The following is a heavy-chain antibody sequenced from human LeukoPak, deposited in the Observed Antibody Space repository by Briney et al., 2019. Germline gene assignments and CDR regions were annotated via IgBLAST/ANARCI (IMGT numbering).Heavy chain of an antibody. CDR3: ARRGPGADFWRGYWN. V-gene: IGHV4-39*01. Sequence: SETLSLTCTVSGGSISSSSYYWGWIRQPPGKGLEWIGSIYYSGSTYYNPSLKSRVTISVDTSKNQFSLKLSSVTAADTAVYYCARRGPGADFWRGYWNWSQGTLVTVSS. CDR1: GGSISSSSYY. J-gene: IGHJ4*02. D-gene: IGHD3-3*01. CDR2: IYYSGST.